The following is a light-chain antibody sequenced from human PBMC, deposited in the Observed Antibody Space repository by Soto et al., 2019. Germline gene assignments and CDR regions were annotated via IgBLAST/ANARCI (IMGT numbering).Light chain of an antibody. CDR1: QSISSW. V-gene: IGKV1-5*01. CDR2: DAS. CDR3: QQYNSYPEP. Sequence: DIQMTQSPSTLSASVGDRVTITCRASQSISSWLAWYQQKPGKAPKLLSYDASSLESGVPSRFSGSGSGTEFPLTISSLQPDDFATYYCQQYNSYPEPFGQGTKVEIK. J-gene: IGKJ1*01.